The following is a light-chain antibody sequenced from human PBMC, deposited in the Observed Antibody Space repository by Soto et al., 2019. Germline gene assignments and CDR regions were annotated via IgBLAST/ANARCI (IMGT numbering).Light chain of an antibody. CDR2: DVS. CDR1: ISDVGGYNF. Sequence: QSALTRPASVSGSPGRSITISCTGTISDVGGYNFVSWYQQYPGKAPKLMICDVSNRPSGVSNRFSGSKSGNTASLTISGLQAEDEADYYCSSFTGSNYVFGTGTKVTVL. V-gene: IGLV2-14*03. J-gene: IGLJ1*01. CDR3: SSFTGSNYV.